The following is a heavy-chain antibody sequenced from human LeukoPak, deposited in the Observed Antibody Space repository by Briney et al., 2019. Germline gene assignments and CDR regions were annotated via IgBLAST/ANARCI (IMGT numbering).Heavy chain of an antibody. CDR2: MNPNSGNT. J-gene: IGHJ4*02. Sequence: GASVKVSCKASGYTFTSYDINWVRQATGQGLEWMGWMNPNSGNTGYAQKFQGRITITADKSTSTAYMELSSLRSEDTAVYYCARDNSGSYPGYWGQGTLVTVSS. CDR1: GYTFTSYD. D-gene: IGHD1-26*01. V-gene: IGHV1-8*01. CDR3: ARDNSGSYPGY.